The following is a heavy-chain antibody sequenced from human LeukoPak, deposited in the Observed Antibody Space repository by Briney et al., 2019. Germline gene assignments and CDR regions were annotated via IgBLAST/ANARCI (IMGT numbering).Heavy chain of an antibody. CDR3: ARDDLPTAYYYYGMDV. CDR2: ISAYNGNT. Sequence: ASVKVSCKASGYTFTSYGISWVRQAPGQGLEWMGWISAYNGNTNYAQKLQGRVTMTTDTSTGTAYMELRSLRSDDTAVYYCARDDLPTAYYYYGMDVWGQGTTVTDSS. V-gene: IGHV1-18*01. J-gene: IGHJ6*02. CDR1: GYTFTSYG.